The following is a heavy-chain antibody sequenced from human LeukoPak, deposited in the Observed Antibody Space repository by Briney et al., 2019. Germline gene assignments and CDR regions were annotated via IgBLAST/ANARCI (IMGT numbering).Heavy chain of an antibody. J-gene: IGHJ4*02. Sequence: PGGSLRLSCTASGFTFGDYAMSWFRQAPGKGLEWVGFIRSKTYGGTTEYAASVKGRFTISRDDSKSITYLQMNSLKTEDTAVYYCTRLSSIAVAGTGDYRGQGTLVTVSS. CDR1: GFTFGDYA. CDR3: TRLSSIAVAGTGDY. D-gene: IGHD6-19*01. V-gene: IGHV3-49*03. CDR2: IRSKTYGGTT.